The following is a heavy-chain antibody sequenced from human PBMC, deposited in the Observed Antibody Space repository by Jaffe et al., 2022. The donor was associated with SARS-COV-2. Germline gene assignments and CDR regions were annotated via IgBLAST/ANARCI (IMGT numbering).Heavy chain of an antibody. CDR2: INTNTGNP. CDR3: ARDPTLGIAVAGTDYYYMDV. D-gene: IGHD6-19*01. V-gene: IGHV7-4-1*02. CDR1: GYTFTSYA. Sequence: QVQLVQSGSELKKPGASVKVSCKASGYTFTSYAMNWVRQAPGQGLEWMGWINTNTGNPTYAQGFTGRFVFSLDTSVSTAYLQISSLKAEDTAVYYCARDPTLGIAVAGTDYYYMDVWGKGTTVTVSS. J-gene: IGHJ6*03.